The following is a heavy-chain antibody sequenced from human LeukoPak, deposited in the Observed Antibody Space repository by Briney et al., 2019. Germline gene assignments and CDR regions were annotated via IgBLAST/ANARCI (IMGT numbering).Heavy chain of an antibody. CDR3: AMKYYYGSGSDSDDAFDI. Sequence: GGSLRLSCAASGFTFSSYAMSWVRQAPGKGLEWVSAISGSGGSTYYADSVKGRFTISRDNSKNTLYLQTNSLRAEDTAVYYCAMKYYYGSGSDSDDAFDIWGQGTMVTVSS. CDR1: GFTFSSYA. V-gene: IGHV3-23*01. CDR2: ISGSGGST. J-gene: IGHJ3*02. D-gene: IGHD3-10*01.